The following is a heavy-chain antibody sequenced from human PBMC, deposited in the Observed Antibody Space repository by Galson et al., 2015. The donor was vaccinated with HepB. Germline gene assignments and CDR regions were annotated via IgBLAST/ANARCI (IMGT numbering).Heavy chain of an antibody. CDR3: ARGRGYSYGVADYGMDV. V-gene: IGHV1-69*13. J-gene: IGHJ6*02. Sequence: SVKVSCKASGGTFSSYAISWVRQAPGQGLEWMGGIIPIFGTANYAQKFQGRVTITADESTSTAYMELSSLRSEDTAVYYCARGRGYSYGVADYGMDVWGQGTTVTVSS. CDR2: IIPIFGTA. CDR1: GGTFSSYA. D-gene: IGHD5-18*01.